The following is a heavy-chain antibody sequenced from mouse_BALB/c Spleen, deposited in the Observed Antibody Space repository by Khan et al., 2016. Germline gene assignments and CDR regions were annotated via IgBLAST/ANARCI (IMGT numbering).Heavy chain of an antibody. J-gene: IGHJ4*01. Sequence: EVQLQESGPGLVKPSQSLSLTCTVTGYSITSDYAWNWIRQFPGNKLEWMGYISYSGSTNYNPSLKSRLSLTRDTSKNQFFLQLNSVTIEDTATYYCARGCYRYDDARDDWGQGTSGTVSS. D-gene: IGHD2-14*01. CDR3: ARGCYRYDDARDD. V-gene: IGHV3-2*02. CDR1: GYSITSDYA. CDR2: ISYSGST.